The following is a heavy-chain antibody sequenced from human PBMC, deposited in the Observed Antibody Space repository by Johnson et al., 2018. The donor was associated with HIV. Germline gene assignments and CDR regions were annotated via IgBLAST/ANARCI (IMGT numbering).Heavy chain of an antibody. Sequence: QVQLVESGGGVVQPGRSLRLSCAASGFTFSTYAMHWVRQAPGKGLEWVTIISYDGNTYYEDSVKGRFTISRDNSKNTLYLQMNSLRAEDTAVYYCAKEQLLRAFDIWGQGTMVTVSS. J-gene: IGHJ3*02. V-gene: IGHV3-30*14. CDR1: GFTFSTYA. D-gene: IGHD2-15*01. CDR2: ISYDGNT. CDR3: AKEQLLRAFDI.